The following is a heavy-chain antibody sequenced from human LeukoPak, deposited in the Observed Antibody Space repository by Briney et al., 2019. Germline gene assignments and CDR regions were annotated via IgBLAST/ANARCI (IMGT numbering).Heavy chain of an antibody. CDR1: GGSISSGGYY. J-gene: IGHJ6*02. CDR2: IYYSGST. D-gene: IGHD3-16*02. Sequence: KASETLSLTCTVSGGSISSGGYYWSWIRQHPGKGLEWIGYIYYSGSTYYNPSLKSRVTISVDTSKNQFSLKLSSVTAADTAVYYCARSQEVSSCFPYYFYGMDVWGQGTTGTVSS. V-gene: IGHV4-31*03. CDR3: ARSQEVSSCFPYYFYGMDV.